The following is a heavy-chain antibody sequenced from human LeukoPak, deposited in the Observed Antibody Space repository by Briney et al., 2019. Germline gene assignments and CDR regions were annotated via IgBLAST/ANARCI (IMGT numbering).Heavy chain of an antibody. CDR1: GYTFTGYY. Sequence: ASVKVSCKASGYTFTGYYMHWVRQAPGQGLEWMGWINPNSGGTNYAQKFQGRVTMTRDTSISTAYMELSRLRSDDTAVYYCARGGRDDFWSGYYTRPYYFDYRGQGTLVTVSS. J-gene: IGHJ4*02. D-gene: IGHD3-3*01. CDR2: INPNSGGT. CDR3: ARGGRDDFWSGYYTRPYYFDY. V-gene: IGHV1-2*02.